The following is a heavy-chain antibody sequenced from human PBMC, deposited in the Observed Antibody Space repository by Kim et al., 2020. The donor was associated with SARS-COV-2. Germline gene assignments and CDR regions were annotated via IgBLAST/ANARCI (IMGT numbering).Heavy chain of an antibody. Sequence: GGSLRLSCAASGFTVSSNYMSWVRQAPGKGLEWVSVIYSGGSTYYADSVKGRFTISRDNSKNTLYLQMNSLRAEDTAVYYCAREGMAVAHGHDLYGMDVWGQGTTVTVSS. CDR1: GFTVSSNY. CDR2: IYSGGST. D-gene: IGHD6-19*01. CDR3: AREGMAVAHGHDLYGMDV. V-gene: IGHV3-53*01. J-gene: IGHJ6*02.